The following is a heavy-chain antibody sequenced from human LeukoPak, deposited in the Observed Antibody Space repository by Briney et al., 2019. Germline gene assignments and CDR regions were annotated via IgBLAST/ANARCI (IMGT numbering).Heavy chain of an antibody. J-gene: IGHJ6*02. CDR2: TSTDGSKT. Sequence: GGSLRLSCAASGFSFSSHAVHWVRQGPGKGLEWVAVTSTDGSKTFYADSVKGRFTISRDNSKNTLYLKMTGLGAEDTATYYCAKALGATSLYYYYGMDVWGQGTTVTVSS. CDR3: AKALGATSLYYYYGMDV. V-gene: IGHV3-30*18. CDR1: GFSFSSHA. D-gene: IGHD1-26*01.